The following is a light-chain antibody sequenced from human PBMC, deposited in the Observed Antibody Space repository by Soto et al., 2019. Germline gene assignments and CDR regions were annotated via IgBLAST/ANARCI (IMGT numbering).Light chain of an antibody. V-gene: IGKV3-15*01. Sequence: EIVMTQSLATLSVSPGERATLSCRASQRVSSNLAWYQQKPGQAPRLLIYGASTRATGIPARFSGSGSGKEFTLTISSLPSEDFAVYYCQQYNNCPRKFAQGTNVAIK. CDR2: GAS. CDR1: QRVSSN. J-gene: IGKJ1*01. CDR3: QQYNNCPRK.